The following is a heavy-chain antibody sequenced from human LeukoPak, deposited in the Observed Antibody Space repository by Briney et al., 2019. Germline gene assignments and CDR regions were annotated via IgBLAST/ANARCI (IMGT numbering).Heavy chain of an antibody. CDR2: IYYSGST. CDR1: GGSISSYY. J-gene: IGHJ3*02. V-gene: IGHV4-59*01. CDR3: ARDYYDRNDAFDI. D-gene: IGHD3-22*01. Sequence: SETLSLTCTVSGGSISSYYWSWIRQPPGKGLEWIGYIYYSGSTNYNPSLKSRVTISVDTSKNQFSLKLSSETAADTAVYYCARDYYDRNDAFDIWGQGTMVTVSS.